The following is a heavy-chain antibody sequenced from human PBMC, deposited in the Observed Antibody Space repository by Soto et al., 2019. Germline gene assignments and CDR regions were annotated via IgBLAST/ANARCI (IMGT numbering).Heavy chain of an antibody. J-gene: IGHJ6*04. D-gene: IGHD3-10*02. CDR1: GFSLSTSGVG. Sequence: QITLKESGPTLMTPTQTLTLTCAFSGFSLSTSGVGVGWNSQPPGKSLEWLALIFSNDDKPYSPSLMSRLTITKDTSKNQVVLTMTNIDPGDTATYYCSHRRCSGLFGMDVWGEGTTVTVSS. V-gene: IGHV2-5*01. CDR3: SHRRCSGLFGMDV. CDR2: IFSNDDK.